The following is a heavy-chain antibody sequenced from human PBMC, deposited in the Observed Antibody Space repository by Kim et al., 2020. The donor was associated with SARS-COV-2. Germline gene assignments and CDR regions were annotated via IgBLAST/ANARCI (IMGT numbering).Heavy chain of an antibody. CDR3: VKDLLETTTTGVGGTFEI. CDR2: ISYDGSNE. Sequence: GGSLRLSCAASGFSFRSYAMHWVRQAPGKGLEWVALISYDGSNEKYADSVKGRFTISRDNSKSTLYLLMSILRGEDAAVYYCVKDLLETTTTGVGGTFEIWGQGTVVIVSS. D-gene: IGHD1-1*01. V-gene: IGHV3-30*18. J-gene: IGHJ3*02. CDR1: GFSFRSYA.